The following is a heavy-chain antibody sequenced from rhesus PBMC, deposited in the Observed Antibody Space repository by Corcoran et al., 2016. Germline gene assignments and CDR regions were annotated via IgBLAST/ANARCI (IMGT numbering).Heavy chain of an antibody. V-gene: IGHV4-127*01. Sequence: QVQLQESGPGLVKPSETLSLTCAGSCYTSDSGSGRGWVRQPPGKGLEWIVQIYGGSSSTSYNPSLKRRVTVSKDTSKNQFSLKLSSVTAADTAVYYCARLVGYFDYWGQGVLVTVSS. D-gene: IGHD1-44*01. J-gene: IGHJ4*01. CDR3: ARLVGYFDY. CDR2: IYGGSSST. CDR1: CYTSDSGSG.